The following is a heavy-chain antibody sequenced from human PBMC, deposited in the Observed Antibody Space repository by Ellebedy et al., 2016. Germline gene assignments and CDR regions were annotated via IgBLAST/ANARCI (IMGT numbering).Heavy chain of an antibody. CDR1: GYTFTGYY. J-gene: IGHJ2*01. D-gene: IGHD1-26*01. CDR2: ISAYNGNT. Sequence: ASVKVSCKASGYTFTGYYMHWVRQAPGQGLEWMGWISAYNGNTNYAQKLQGRVTMTTDTSTSTAYMELRSLRSDDTAVYYCARVGGSYLDWYFDLWGRGTLVTVSS. CDR3: ARVGGSYLDWYFDL. V-gene: IGHV1-18*04.